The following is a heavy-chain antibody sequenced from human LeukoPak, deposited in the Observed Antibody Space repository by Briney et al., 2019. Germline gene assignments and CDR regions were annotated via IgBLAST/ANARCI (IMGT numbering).Heavy chain of an antibody. V-gene: IGHV3-15*01. CDR1: GFTFSIAW. J-gene: IGHJ4*02. D-gene: IGHD4-17*01. Sequence: GGSLRLSCAASGFTFSIAWMSWVRQAPGKGLEWVGRIKSNTDGGTAEYAAPVRGRFTISRDDSKNTLYLQMNSLRAEDTAVYYCARDGTMTTASEETYYFDYWGQGTLVTVSS. CDR3: ARDGTMTTASEETYYFDY. CDR2: IKSNTDGGTA.